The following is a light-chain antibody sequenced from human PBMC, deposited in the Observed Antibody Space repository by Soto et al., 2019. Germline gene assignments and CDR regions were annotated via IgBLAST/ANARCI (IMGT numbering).Light chain of an antibody. J-gene: IGLJ2*01. CDR1: KLGDKY. CDR3: QAWDSSTAGLV. V-gene: IGLV3-1*01. Sequence: SYELTQPPSVSVSPGQTASITCSGDKLGDKYACWYQQKPGQSPVLVIYQDTKRPSGIPERFSGSNSGSTATLTISGTQAMDEADYYCQAWDSSTAGLVFGGGTKLTVL. CDR2: QDT.